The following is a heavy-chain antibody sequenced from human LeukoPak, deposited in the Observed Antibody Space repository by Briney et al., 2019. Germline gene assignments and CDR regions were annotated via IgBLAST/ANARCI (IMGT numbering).Heavy chain of an antibody. J-gene: IGHJ4*02. CDR3: ARDRSSYYLDS. D-gene: IGHD3-10*01. CDR2: IWYDGSNQ. CDR1: GFTFRNYG. V-gene: IGHV3-33*01. Sequence: PGGSLRLSCAASGFTFRNYGMHWVRQAPGKGLEWVAVIWYDGSNQYYADSVKGRFTISRDNSKNVLYLQMNSLRAEDTAVYYCARDRSSYYLDSWGQGTLVTVSS.